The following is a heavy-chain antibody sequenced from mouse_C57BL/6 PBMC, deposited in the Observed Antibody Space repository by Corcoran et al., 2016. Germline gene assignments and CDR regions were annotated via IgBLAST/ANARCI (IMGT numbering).Heavy chain of an antibody. J-gene: IGHJ2*01. V-gene: IGHV3-6*01. Sequence: DVQLQESGPGLVKPSQSLSLTCSVTGYSITSGYYWNWIRQFPGNKLEWMGYISYDGSNNYNPSLKNRISITRDTSKNQFFLKLNSVTTEDTATYYCASKNSYFDYWVQGTTLTVSS. CDR2: ISYDGSN. CDR1: GYSITSGYY. CDR3: ASKNSYFDY.